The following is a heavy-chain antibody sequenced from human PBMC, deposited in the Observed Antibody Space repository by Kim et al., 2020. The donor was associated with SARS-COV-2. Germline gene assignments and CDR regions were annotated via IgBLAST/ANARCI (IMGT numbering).Heavy chain of an antibody. CDR2: ISGSGGST. J-gene: IGHJ3*02. V-gene: IGHV3-23*01. Sequence: GGSLRLSCAASGFTFSSYAMSWVRQAPGKGLEWVSAISGSGGSTYYADSVKGRFTISRDNSKNTLYLQMNSLRAEDTAEYYCAKHLTAYYDILTGRGGDAFDIWGQGTMVTVSS. CDR3: AKHLTAYYDILTGRGGDAFDI. D-gene: IGHD3-9*01. CDR1: GFTFSSYA.